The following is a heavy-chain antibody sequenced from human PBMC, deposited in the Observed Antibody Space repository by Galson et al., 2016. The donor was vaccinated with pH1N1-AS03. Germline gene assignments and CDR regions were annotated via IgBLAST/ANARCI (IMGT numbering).Heavy chain of an antibody. Sequence: SLRLSCAASGFTFSTNAMSWVRQAPGKGLEWVAVISYDGTNKYYADSVKVRFTISRDNSKNTLYLQMNSLRVEDTAVYYCAKAAEFASTTYDFEYWGQGTLVTVSS. J-gene: IGHJ4*02. D-gene: IGHD5/OR15-5a*01. CDR2: ISYDGTNK. V-gene: IGHV3-30*04. CDR3: AKAAEFASTTYDFEY. CDR1: GFTFSTNA.